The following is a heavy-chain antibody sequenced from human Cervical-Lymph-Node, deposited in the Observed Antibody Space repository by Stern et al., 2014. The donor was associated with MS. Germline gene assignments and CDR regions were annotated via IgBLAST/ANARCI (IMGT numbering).Heavy chain of an antibody. CDR1: GGSFGSFA. Sequence: QVQLVQSGAEVKKPGSSVKVSCRASGGSFGSFAVNWERQAPGQGLDWMGGIIPIFGTANYAQRFQGRVTITADESTTTAFMELNSLTSDDTAVYFCTREAIGHSGTFDFWGQGTLVTVSS. CDR2: IIPIFGTA. D-gene: IGHD6-19*01. J-gene: IGHJ4*02. CDR3: TREAIGHSGTFDF. V-gene: IGHV1-69*01.